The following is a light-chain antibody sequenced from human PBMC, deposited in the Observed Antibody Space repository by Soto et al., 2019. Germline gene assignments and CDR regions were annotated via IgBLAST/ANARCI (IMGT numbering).Light chain of an antibody. J-gene: IGKJ2*01. V-gene: IGKV3-11*01. CDR2: DAS. CDR3: QQSSNWPY. Sequence: EIVLTQSPATMSLSPGEIATLSCRASQSVSSYLDWYQQKPGQAPRLLIYDASNRATGIPARFSGSGSGTDFALTISSLEPEDFAVDYCQQSSNWPYVGQGTKLVIK. CDR1: QSVSSY.